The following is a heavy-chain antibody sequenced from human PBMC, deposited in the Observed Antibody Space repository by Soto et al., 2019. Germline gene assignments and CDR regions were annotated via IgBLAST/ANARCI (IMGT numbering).Heavy chain of an antibody. CDR3: ARATPSGSSYYYYGMDV. J-gene: IGHJ6*02. CDR2: ISAYNGNT. CDR1: GYTFTSYG. Sequence: AASVKVSCKASGYTFTSYGISWVRQAPGQGLEWMGWISAYNGNTNYAQKLQGRVTMTTDTSTSTAYMELRSLRSDDTAVYYCARATPSGSSYYYYGMDVWGQGTTVTVSS. D-gene: IGHD5-12*01. V-gene: IGHV1-18*01.